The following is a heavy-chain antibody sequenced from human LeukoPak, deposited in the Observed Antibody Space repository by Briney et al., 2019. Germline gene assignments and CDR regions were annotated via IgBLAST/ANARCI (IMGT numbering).Heavy chain of an antibody. D-gene: IGHD3-9*01. V-gene: IGHV4-34*01. CDR2: INHSGST. CDR3: ARGLARILTGYALGY. CDR1: GFTFYSYG. Sequence: PGGSLRLSCAASGFTFYSYGMSWVRQPPGKGLEWIGEINHSGSTNYNPSLKSRVTISVDTSKNQFSLKLSSVTAADTAVYYCARGLARILTGYALGYWGQGTLVTVSS. J-gene: IGHJ4*02.